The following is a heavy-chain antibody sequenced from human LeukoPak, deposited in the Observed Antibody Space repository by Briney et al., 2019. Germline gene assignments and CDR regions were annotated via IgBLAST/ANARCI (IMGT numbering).Heavy chain of an antibody. Sequence: ASVKVSCKASGYTFTSYAMHWVRQAPGQGLEWMGWISAYNGNTNYAQKLQGRVTMTTDTSTSTAYMELRSLRPDDTAVYYCARHFTMVRGVIMDYYYGMDVWGQGTTVTVSS. CDR1: GYTFTSYA. V-gene: IGHV1-18*01. CDR3: ARHFTMVRGVIMDYYYGMDV. D-gene: IGHD3-10*01. J-gene: IGHJ6*02. CDR2: ISAYNGNT.